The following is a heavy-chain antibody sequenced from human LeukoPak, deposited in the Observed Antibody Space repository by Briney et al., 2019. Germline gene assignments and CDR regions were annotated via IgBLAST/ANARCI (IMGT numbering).Heavy chain of an antibody. CDR3: ARGFNYGSSSDY. V-gene: IGHV3-23*01. Sequence: GGSLRLSCAASGFTFSSYGMSWVRQAPGKGLEWVSAISGSGGSTYYADSVKGRFTISRDNSKNTLYLQMNSLRAEDTAVYYCARGFNYGSSSDYWGQGTLVTVSS. CDR1: GFTFSSYG. D-gene: IGHD6-13*01. CDR2: ISGSGGST. J-gene: IGHJ4*02.